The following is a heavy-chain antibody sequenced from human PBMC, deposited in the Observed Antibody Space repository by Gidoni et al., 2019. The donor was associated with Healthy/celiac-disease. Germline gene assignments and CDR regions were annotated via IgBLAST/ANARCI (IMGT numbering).Heavy chain of an antibody. J-gene: IGHJ5*02. CDR2: INHSGST. V-gene: IGHV4-34*01. D-gene: IGHD6-19*01. Sequence: QVQLQQWGAGLLKPSETLSLTCAVYGGSFSGYYWSWIRQPPGKGREWIGEINHSGSTNYNPSLKSRVTISVDTSKNQFSLKLSSVTAADTAVYYCARGLGYSSGWYVWFDPWGQGTLVTVSS. CDR1: GGSFSGYY. CDR3: ARGLGYSSGWYVWFDP.